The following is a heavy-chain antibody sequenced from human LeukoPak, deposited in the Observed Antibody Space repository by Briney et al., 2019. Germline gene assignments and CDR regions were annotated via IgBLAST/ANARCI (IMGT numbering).Heavy chain of an antibody. J-gene: IGHJ6*04. V-gene: IGHV1-18*04. D-gene: IGHD3-10*01. CDR2: ISAYNGNT. CDR3: ERGADYYGSGSRDYGMDV. CDR1: GYTFTSYG. Sequence: ASVKVSCKASGYTFTSYGISWVRQAPGQGLEWMGWISAYNGNTNYAQKLQGRVTMTTDTSTSTAYMELRSLRSDDTAVYYCERGADYYGSGSRDYGMDVWGKGTTVTVSS.